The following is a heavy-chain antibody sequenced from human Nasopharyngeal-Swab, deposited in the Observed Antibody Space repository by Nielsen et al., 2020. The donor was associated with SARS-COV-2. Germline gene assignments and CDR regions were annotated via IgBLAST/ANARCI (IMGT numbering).Heavy chain of an antibody. J-gene: IGHJ3*02. V-gene: IGHV3-30*03. Sequence: GESLKISCAASGFSFSSYGLHWVRQAPGKGLEWVAVISYDGNTKYYADSVKGRFTISRDNSKNTLYLLINSLRVEDTAVYYCGRGGKLGALDIWGQGTMVTVSS. CDR3: GRGGKLGALDI. CDR2: ISYDGNTK. CDR1: GFSFSSYG. D-gene: IGHD3-16*01.